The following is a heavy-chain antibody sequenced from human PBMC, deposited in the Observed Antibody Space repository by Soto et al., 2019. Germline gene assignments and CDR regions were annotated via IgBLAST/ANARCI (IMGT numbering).Heavy chain of an antibody. CDR2: INSDGSST. D-gene: IGHD6-13*01. J-gene: IGHJ4*02. Sequence: GGSLRLSCAVSGFTFSSYWMHWVRQAPGKGLVWVSRINSDGSSTSYADSVKGRFTISRDNAKNTLYLQMNSLRAEDTAVYYCAREGDSRSWYYFDYWGQGTLVTVSS. V-gene: IGHV3-74*01. CDR1: GFTFSSYW. CDR3: AREGDSRSWYYFDY.